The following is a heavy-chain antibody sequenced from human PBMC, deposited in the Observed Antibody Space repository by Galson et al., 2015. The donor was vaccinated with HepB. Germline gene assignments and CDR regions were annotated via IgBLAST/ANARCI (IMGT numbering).Heavy chain of an antibody. CDR2: IKQDGSEK. Sequence: SLRLSCAASGFTFSSYWMSWVRQAPGKGLEWVANIKQDGSEKYYVDSVKGRFTISRDNAKNSLYLQMNSLRAEDTAVYYCARDITDTAMVGEDYWGQGTLVTVSS. CDR1: GFTFSSYW. J-gene: IGHJ4*02. V-gene: IGHV3-7*01. D-gene: IGHD5-18*01. CDR3: ARDITDTAMVGEDY.